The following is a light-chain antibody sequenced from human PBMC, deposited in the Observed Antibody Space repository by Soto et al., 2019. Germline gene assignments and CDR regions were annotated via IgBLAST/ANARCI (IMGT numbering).Light chain of an antibody. CDR1: QSVSSY. J-gene: IGKJ4*01. Sequence: EIVLTQSPATLSLSPGERATLSCRASQSVSSYLAWYQQKPGQAPRLLIFGASTRATGIPARFSGSGSGTEFTLIISSLQSEDFAIYYCQQYNNWPPLTFGGGTKVDIK. CDR3: QQYNNWPPLT. CDR2: GAS. V-gene: IGKV3-15*01.